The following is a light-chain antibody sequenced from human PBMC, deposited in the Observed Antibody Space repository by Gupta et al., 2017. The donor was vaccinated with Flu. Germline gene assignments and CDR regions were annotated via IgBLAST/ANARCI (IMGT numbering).Light chain of an antibody. CDR2: ENN. Sequence: KVTNSSSGSSSNIGNNYVSWYQQLPGTAPNLLMYENNRRRSGIPARFSGSKSATSATLDITGLQTGDEADYYYGPRDNSLSGWVFGGGTKLTGL. CDR3: GPRDNSLSGWV. J-gene: IGLJ3*02. CDR1: SSNIGNNY. V-gene: IGLV1-51*01.